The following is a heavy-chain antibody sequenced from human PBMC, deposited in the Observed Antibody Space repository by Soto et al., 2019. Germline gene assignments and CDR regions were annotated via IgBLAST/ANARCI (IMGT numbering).Heavy chain of an antibody. CDR2: IYYSGST. J-gene: IGHJ4*02. D-gene: IGHD3-22*01. CDR1: GGSISSSSYY. CDR3: ASQPGPYYYASS. V-gene: IGHV4-39*01. Sequence: QLQLQESGPGLVKPSETLSLTCTVSGGSISSSSYYWGWIRQPPGKGLEWIGSIYYSGSTYYNPSLQIRVTIPVDTSKNQFSLNLSFVPAADTAVYYCASQPGPYYYASSWGQGTLVTVSS.